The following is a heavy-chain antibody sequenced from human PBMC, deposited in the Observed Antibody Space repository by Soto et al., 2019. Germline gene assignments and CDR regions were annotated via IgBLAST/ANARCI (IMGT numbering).Heavy chain of an antibody. V-gene: IGHV3-30-3*01. Sequence: ESGGGVVQPGRSLRLSCAASGFTFSSYAMHWVRQAPGKGLEWVAVILSDGSNKWYVDSVKGQFTISRDNSKNTLYLQMNSLRAEDTAVYYCARDVFQEDGWGQGTTVTVSS. CDR3: ARDVFQEDG. CDR2: ILSDGSNK. J-gene: IGHJ6*02. CDR1: GFTFSSYA.